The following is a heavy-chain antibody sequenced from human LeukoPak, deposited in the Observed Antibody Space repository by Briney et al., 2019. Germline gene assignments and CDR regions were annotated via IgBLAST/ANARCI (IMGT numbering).Heavy chain of an antibody. Sequence: PSETLSLTCTVSGGSISSSSYYWGWIRQPPGKGLEWIGSIYYSGSTYYNPSLKSRVTISADTSKNQFSLKLSSVTAADTAVYYCARRHCSGGSCYSDNWFDPWGQGTLVTVSS. V-gene: IGHV4-39*01. J-gene: IGHJ5*02. D-gene: IGHD2-15*01. CDR1: GGSISSSSYY. CDR3: ARRHCSGGSCYSDNWFDP. CDR2: IYYSGST.